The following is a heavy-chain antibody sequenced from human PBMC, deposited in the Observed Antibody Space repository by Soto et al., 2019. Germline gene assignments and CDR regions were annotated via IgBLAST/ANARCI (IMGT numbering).Heavy chain of an antibody. V-gene: IGHV4-31*03. D-gene: IGHD3-22*01. CDR2: IYNSGST. Sequence: PRSLTCLVANVSPRRVTYYCSCILQEPGNGLEWVAYIYNSGSTSYNPSLKSRLTISVDTSKNQFSLNLSSVTAADTAVYYCARGTYYYDSSGYYHYYFDYWGQGALVTVSS. CDR3: ARGTYYYDSSGYYHYYFDY. CDR1: NVSPRRVTYY. J-gene: IGHJ4*02.